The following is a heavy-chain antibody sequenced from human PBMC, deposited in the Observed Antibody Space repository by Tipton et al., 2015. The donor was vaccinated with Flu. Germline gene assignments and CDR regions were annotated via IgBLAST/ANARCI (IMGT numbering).Heavy chain of an antibody. CDR2: INPASGAT. CDR1: GYSLNDYY. D-gene: IGHD5-24*01. J-gene: IGHJ5*02. V-gene: IGHV1-2*04. Sequence: QVQLVQSGPEVKKPGASVRVSCKASGYSLNDYYVHWVRQAPGQGLEWMGWINPASGATNYAQKFQDWVTMTRDTSMNTAYMEVRRLRSDDTAVYFCARVREMAIILSEGFDPWGQGTLVTVSS. CDR3: ARVREMAIILSEGFDP.